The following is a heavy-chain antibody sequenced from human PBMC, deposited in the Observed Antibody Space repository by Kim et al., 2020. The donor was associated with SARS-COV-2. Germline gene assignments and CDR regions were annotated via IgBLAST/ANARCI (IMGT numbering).Heavy chain of an antibody. V-gene: IGHV3-74*01. D-gene: IGHD6-19*01. J-gene: IGHJ4*02. CDR3: ARRQFTSGWYYFDY. Sequence: DGDSVKGRFTISRDNAKNTLYLQMNSLRAEDTAVYYCARRQFTSGWYYFDYWCQGTLVTVSS.